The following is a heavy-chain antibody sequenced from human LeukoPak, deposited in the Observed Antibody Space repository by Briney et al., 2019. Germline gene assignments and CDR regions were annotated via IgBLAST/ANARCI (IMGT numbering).Heavy chain of an antibody. Sequence: GGSLRLSCAASGFSFDTYSMNWFRQAPGKGLEWVAYISFSSTTIFYADFVKGRFTISRDNAQNSLYLQMSSLRAEDTAVYSCARVPHDYSDYVAYWGQGTLVTVSS. J-gene: IGHJ4*02. V-gene: IGHV3-48*04. CDR1: GFSFDTYS. CDR3: ARVPHDYSDYVAY. D-gene: IGHD4-11*01. CDR2: ISFSSTTI.